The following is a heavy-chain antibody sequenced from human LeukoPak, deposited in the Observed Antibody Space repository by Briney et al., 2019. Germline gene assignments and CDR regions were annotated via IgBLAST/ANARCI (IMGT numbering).Heavy chain of an antibody. D-gene: IGHD6-6*01. CDR3: ARRSSIVPRLFDY. V-gene: IGHV5-51*01. CDR2: IYPGDSDT. J-gene: IGHJ4*02. Sequence: GESLKISCKGSGYSFSSYWIGWVRQMPGKGLEWMGIIYPGDSDTRYSPSFQGQVTISADKSISTAYLQWSSLKASDTAMYYCARRSSIVPRLFDYWGQGTLVTVSS. CDR1: GYSFSSYW.